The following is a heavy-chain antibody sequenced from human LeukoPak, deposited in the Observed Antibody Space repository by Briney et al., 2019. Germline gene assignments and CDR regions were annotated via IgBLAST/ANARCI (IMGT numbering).Heavy chain of an antibody. Sequence: GGSLRLSCAASGFTFSSYWMSWVCQAPGKGLEWVAVISYDGSNKYYADSVKGRFTISRDNSKNTLFLQMNSLRAEDTAVYYCAKAGGYGSGSYIDYWGQGALVTVSS. J-gene: IGHJ4*02. CDR1: GFTFSSYW. D-gene: IGHD3-10*01. V-gene: IGHV3-30*18. CDR2: ISYDGSNK. CDR3: AKAGGYGSGSYIDY.